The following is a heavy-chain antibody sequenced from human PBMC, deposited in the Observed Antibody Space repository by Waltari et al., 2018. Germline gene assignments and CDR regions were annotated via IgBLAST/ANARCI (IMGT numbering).Heavy chain of an antibody. CDR1: GFRSGYYL. D-gene: IGHD5-12*01. J-gene: IGHJ4*02. Sequence: EVHLAESGGGVVQPGGSLRLSCTGSGFRSGYYLMHWVRQAPGKGLEWVSRINVDGGYISYGDSVKGRFTISRDNAKNTVFLQLNSLRADDTAVYFCARKAGSGYPYGPFYYDNWGQGTLVTVSS. CDR3: ARKAGSGYPYGPFYYDN. V-gene: IGHV3-74*01. CDR2: INVDGGYI.